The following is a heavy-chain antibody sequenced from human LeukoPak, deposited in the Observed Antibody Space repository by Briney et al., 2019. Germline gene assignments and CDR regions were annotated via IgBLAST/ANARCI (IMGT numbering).Heavy chain of an antibody. V-gene: IGHV4-34*01. D-gene: IGHD5/OR15-5a*01. CDR2: INHSGST. CDR1: GGSFSGYY. CDR3: AKTHTFYDHAFDI. J-gene: IGHJ3*02. Sequence: SETLSLTCAVYGGSFSGYYWSWIRQPPGKGLEWIGEINHSGSTNYNPSLKSRVTISVDTSKNQFSLKLSSVTAADTAVYYCAKTHTFYDHAFDIWGQGTMVTVSS.